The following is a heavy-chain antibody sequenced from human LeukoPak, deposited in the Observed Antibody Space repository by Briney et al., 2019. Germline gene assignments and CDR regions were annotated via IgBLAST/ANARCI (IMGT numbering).Heavy chain of an antibody. J-gene: IGHJ6*02. V-gene: IGHV4-34*01. CDR2: IIHSGST. Sequence: SETLSLTCAVYDGSFSAYYWTWIRQPPGKGLEWIGEIIHSGSTNYNPSLKSRVTISVDTSKNQFSLRLSSVTAADTAVYYCARGRSYYRGMDVWGQGTTVTVSS. CDR3: ARGRSYYRGMDV. CDR1: DGSFSAYY.